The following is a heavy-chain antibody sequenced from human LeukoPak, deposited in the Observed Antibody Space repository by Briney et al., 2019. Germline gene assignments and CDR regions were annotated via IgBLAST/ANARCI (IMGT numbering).Heavy chain of an antibody. CDR1: GFTFSSYA. CDR3: ARDSRWVVPAANGLDY. V-gene: IGHV3-30-3*01. J-gene: IGHJ4*02. Sequence: AGGSLRLSCAASGFTFSSYAMHWVRQAPGKGLEWVAVISYDGSNKYYADSVKGRFTISRDNSKNSLYLQMNSLRAEDTAVYYCARDSRWVVPAANGLDYWGQGTLVTVSS. CDR2: ISYDGSNK. D-gene: IGHD2-2*01.